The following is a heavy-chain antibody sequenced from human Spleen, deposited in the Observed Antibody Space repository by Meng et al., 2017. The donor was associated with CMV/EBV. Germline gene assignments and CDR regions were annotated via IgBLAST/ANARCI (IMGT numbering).Heavy chain of an antibody. CDR3: ARAKRSSSWYKDYYGMDV. Sequence: ASVKVSCKASGYTFTGYYMHWVRQAPGQGLEWMGWVNPNSGGTNYAQKFQGRVTMTRDTSISTAYMELSRLRSDDTAVYYCARAKRSSSWYKDYYGMDVWGQGTTVTVSS. V-gene: IGHV1-2*02. CDR2: VNPNSGGT. D-gene: IGHD6-13*01. J-gene: IGHJ6*02. CDR1: GYTFTGYY.